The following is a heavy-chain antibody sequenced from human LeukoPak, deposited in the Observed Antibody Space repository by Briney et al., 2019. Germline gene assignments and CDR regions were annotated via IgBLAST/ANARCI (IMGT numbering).Heavy chain of an antibody. CDR3: ARGKYDFWSGSKGTYYHYGMDV. D-gene: IGHD3-3*01. Sequence: SETLSLTCTVSGGSISSYYWSWIRQPPGKGLEWIGYIYYSGSTNYDPSLKSRVTISVDTSKNQFSLKLSSVTAADTAVYYCARGKYDFWSGSKGTYYHYGMDVWGQGTTVTVSS. CDR2: IYYSGST. V-gene: IGHV4-59*01. CDR1: GGSISSYY. J-gene: IGHJ6*02.